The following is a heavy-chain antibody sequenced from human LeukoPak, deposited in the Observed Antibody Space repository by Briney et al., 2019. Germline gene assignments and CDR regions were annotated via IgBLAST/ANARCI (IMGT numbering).Heavy chain of an antibody. CDR1: GYTFTGYY. Sequence: ASVNVSCKASGYTFTGYYMHWVRQAPRQGLEWMGWINPNSCGTNYAQKSQGRGTTNRDTSLSTAYMEPSTLRSDDTAVYYCALVQLGFDYWGQGTLVTVSS. CDR3: ALVQLGFDY. CDR2: INPNSCGT. J-gene: IGHJ4*02. D-gene: IGHD1-1*01. V-gene: IGHV1-2*02.